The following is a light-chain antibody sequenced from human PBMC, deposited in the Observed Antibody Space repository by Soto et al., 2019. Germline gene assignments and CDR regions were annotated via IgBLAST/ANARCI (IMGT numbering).Light chain of an antibody. J-gene: IGKJ4*01. V-gene: IGKV1-8*01. CDR3: QQYYSYPLT. CDR1: QGISSY. CDR2: AAS. Sequence: AIRMTQSPSSFSASTGDRVTITCRASQGISSYLAWYQQKPGKAPKLLIYAASTLQIGVPSRFSGSGSGTDFTLIISCLQSEDFATYYCQQYYSYPLTFGGGTKVEIK.